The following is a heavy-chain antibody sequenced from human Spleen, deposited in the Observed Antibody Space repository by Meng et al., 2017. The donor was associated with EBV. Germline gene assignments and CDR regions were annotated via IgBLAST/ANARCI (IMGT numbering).Heavy chain of an antibody. V-gene: IGHV4-39*07. CDR2: FYSVATT. D-gene: IGHD5-12*01. Sequence: QLQESGPGLVKPSESLSLICTVSGGSITTPNYYWGWIRQPPGQGLEWIGTFYSVATTFYNPSLKSRLTISIDTSKNQFSLRLNSVTAADTAVYYCVRGYDYGDYVDFWGQGTLVTVSS. CDR1: GGSITTPNYY. CDR3: VRGYDYGDYVDF. J-gene: IGHJ4*02.